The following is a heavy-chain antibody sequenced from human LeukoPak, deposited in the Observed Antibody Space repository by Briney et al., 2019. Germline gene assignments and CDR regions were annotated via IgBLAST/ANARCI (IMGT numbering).Heavy chain of an antibody. J-gene: IGHJ4*02. CDR1: GFTFSSYV. Sequence: GSLRLSCAASGFTFSSYVMSWVRQPPGKGLEWIGEINHSGSTNYSPSLKSRVTISVDTSKNQFSLKLSSVTAADTAVYYCARGGSSGYYYNVHFDYWGQGTLVTVSS. D-gene: IGHD3-22*01. CDR3: ARGGSSGYYYNVHFDY. V-gene: IGHV4-34*01. CDR2: INHSGST.